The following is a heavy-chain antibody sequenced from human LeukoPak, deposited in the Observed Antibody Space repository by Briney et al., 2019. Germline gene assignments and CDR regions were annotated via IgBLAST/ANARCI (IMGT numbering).Heavy chain of an antibody. Sequence: GSLRLSCAASGFTFSNYWMSWIRQPAGKGLEWIGRIYTSGSTNYNPSLKSRVTMSVDTSKNQFSLKLSSVTAADTAVYYCARDHYGSGSYHYYYYMDVWGKGTTVTVSS. D-gene: IGHD3-10*01. CDR3: ARDHYGSGSYHYYYYMDV. CDR1: GFTFSNYW. V-gene: IGHV4-4*07. CDR2: IYTSGST. J-gene: IGHJ6*03.